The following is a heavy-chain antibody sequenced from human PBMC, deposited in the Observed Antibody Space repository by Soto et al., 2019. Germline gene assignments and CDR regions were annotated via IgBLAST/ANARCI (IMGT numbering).Heavy chain of an antibody. D-gene: IGHD6-13*01. CDR1: GVSFSGYC. CDR3: ARGRKGYSSRWYVD. V-gene: IGHV4-34*01. Sequence: LSLTCAVYGVSFSGYCWSWIRQPPGKGLEWIGEVNHSGSTNYNPSLKSRVTISLDTSKNQFSLKLTSVTAADTAVYFCARGRKGYSSRWYVDWGQGILVTVSS. J-gene: IGHJ4*02. CDR2: VNHSGST.